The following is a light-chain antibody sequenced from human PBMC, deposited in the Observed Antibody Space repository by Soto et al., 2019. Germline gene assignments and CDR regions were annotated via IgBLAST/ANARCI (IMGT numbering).Light chain of an antibody. V-gene: IGLV2-8*01. CDR2: GVT. CDR1: GSDIGAYNF. CDR3: YSYAGRNIWV. Sequence: QSVLAQPPSASGSPGQSVTISCTGSGSDIGAYNFVSWYHQHPGKAPKLMIFGVTERPSGVPDRFSGSKSGNTASLTVSGLQADDEAVYYCYSYAGRNIWVFGGGTKLTVL. J-gene: IGLJ3*02.